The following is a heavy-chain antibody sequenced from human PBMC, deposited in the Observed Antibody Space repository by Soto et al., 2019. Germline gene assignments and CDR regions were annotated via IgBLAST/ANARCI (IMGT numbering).Heavy chain of an antibody. J-gene: IGHJ5*02. Sequence: GASVKVSCKASGCTFSSYAISWVRQAPGQGLEWMGGIIPIFGTANYAQKFQGRVTITADKSTSTAYMELSSLRSEDTAVYYCAEYYYDSSGYFNWFDPWGQGTLVTVSS. D-gene: IGHD3-22*01. CDR3: AEYYYDSSGYFNWFDP. CDR1: GCTFSSYA. CDR2: IIPIFGTA. V-gene: IGHV1-69*06.